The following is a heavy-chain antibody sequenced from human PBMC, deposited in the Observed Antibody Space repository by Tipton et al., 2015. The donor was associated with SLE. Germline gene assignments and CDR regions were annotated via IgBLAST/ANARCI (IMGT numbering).Heavy chain of an antibody. CDR3: VREVVVTDAFDI. D-gene: IGHD3-22*01. J-gene: IGHJ3*02. CDR2: INHSGST. Sequence: TLSLTCTVSIGSISSNSYYWGWIRQPPGKGLEWIGEINHSGSTNYNPSLKSRVTISVDTSKNQFSLKLSSVTAADTAVYYCVREVVVTDAFDIWGQGTMVIVSS. V-gene: IGHV4-39*07. CDR1: IGSISSNSYY.